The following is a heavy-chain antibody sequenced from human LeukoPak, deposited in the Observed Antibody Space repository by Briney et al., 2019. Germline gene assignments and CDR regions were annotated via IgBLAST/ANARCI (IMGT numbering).Heavy chain of an antibody. CDR2: ISAYNGNT. Sequence: ASVKVSCKASGYTFTSYGISWVRQAPGQGLEWMGWISAYNGNTNYAQKLQGRVTMTTDTSTSTAYMELRSLRSDDTAVYYCASGTPRYCSSTSCYVGNYYYYGMDAWGQGTTVTVSS. CDR1: GYTFTSYG. CDR3: ASGTPRYCSSTSCYVGNYYYYGMDA. J-gene: IGHJ6*02. D-gene: IGHD2-2*01. V-gene: IGHV1-18*01.